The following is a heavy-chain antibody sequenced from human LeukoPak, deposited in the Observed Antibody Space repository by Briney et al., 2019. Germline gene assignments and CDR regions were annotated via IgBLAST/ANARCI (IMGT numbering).Heavy chain of an antibody. CDR1: GFTFSSYA. D-gene: IGHD3-16*01. V-gene: IGHV3-64*01. J-gene: IGHJ5*02. Sequence: PGGSLRLSCAASGFTFSSYAMHWVRQAPGKGLEYVSAISSNGGSTYYANSVKGRFTISRDNSKNTLYLQMGSLRAEDMAVYYCASGGPSWGQGTLVTVSS. CDR3: ASGGPS. CDR2: ISSNGGST.